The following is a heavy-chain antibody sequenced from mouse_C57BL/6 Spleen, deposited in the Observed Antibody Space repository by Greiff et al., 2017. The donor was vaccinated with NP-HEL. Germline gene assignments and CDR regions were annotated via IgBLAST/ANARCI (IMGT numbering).Heavy chain of an antibody. Sequence: VQLQQSGAELVRPGSSVKMSCKTSGYTFTSYGINWVKQRPGQGLEWVGYIYIGNGYTVYNEKFKGKATLTSDTSSSTAYMQLSSLTSEDSAIYFCAREGGLRRRWFAYWGQGTLVTVSA. J-gene: IGHJ3*01. CDR2: IYIGNGYT. CDR1: GYTFTSYG. CDR3: AREGGLRRRWFAY. V-gene: IGHV1-58*01. D-gene: IGHD2-4*01.